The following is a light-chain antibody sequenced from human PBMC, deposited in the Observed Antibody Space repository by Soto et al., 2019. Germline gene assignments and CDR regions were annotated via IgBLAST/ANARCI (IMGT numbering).Light chain of an antibody. Sequence: QAVVTQPPSVSGAPGQRVTISCTGSSSKTGAGSDVHWYQQLPGPPPKLLILGNSNRPSGVPDRFSGSKSGTSASLPITGLQAEDEADYYCQSYDSSLSGSVFGGGTKVTVL. V-gene: IGLV1-40*01. J-gene: IGLJ2*01. CDR3: QSYDSSLSGSV. CDR1: SSKTGAGSD. CDR2: GNS.